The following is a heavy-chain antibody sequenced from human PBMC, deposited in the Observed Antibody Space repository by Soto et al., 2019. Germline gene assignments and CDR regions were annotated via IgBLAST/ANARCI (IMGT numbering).Heavy chain of an antibody. CDR1: GFTFSSYA. J-gene: IGHJ3*02. CDR3: ASPPEGFLKWLLKDPGHAFDI. V-gene: IGHV3-23*01. Sequence: PGGSLRLSCAASGFTFSSYAMSWVRQAPGKGLEWVSAISGSGGSTYYADSVKGRFTISRDNSKNTLYLQMNSLRAEDTAVYYCASPPEGFLKWLLKDPGHAFDIWGQGTMVTVSS. D-gene: IGHD3-3*01. CDR2: ISGSGGST.